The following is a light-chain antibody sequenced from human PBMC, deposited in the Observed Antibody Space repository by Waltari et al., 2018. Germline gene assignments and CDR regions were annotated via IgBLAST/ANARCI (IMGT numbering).Light chain of an antibody. Sequence: QSALTQPASVSGSPGQSITISCTGTSSDVGGYNYVCWYQQHPDKAPKLIIYDVSYRPSGISNRFAGSKSGNTASLTISGLQAEDEADYYCSSYTSSNTVIFGGGTKLTVL. CDR3: SSYTSSNTVI. CDR2: DVS. CDR1: SSDVGGYNY. J-gene: IGLJ2*01. V-gene: IGLV2-14*03.